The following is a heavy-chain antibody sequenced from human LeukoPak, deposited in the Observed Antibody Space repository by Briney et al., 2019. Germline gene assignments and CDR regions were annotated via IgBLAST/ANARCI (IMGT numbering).Heavy chain of an antibody. CDR1: GFSLSTSGVG. V-gene: IGHV2-5*02. CDR3: AHRLHSSGWSPFDY. D-gene: IGHD6-19*01. Sequence: SGPTLVNPTQTLTLTCTLSGFSLSTSGVGVGWIRQPPGKALEWLALIFWDNDKRYSPSLESRLTITKDTSKNQVVLTMTNMDPVDTATYYCAHRLHSSGWSPFDYWGQGTLVTVSS. CDR2: IFWDNDK. J-gene: IGHJ4*02.